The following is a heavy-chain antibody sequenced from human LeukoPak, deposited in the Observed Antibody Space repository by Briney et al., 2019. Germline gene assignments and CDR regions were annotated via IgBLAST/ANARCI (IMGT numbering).Heavy chain of an antibody. CDR2: ITGRSDST. CDR3: AKDGTLDSAFDI. V-gene: IGHV3-23*01. Sequence: PGGSLRLSCAASGFIFSNFAMSWVRQTPGKGLEWVSAITGRSDSTYYADSVKGRFTISRDNSKNTLYLQMNSLRAEDTAVYYCAKDGTLDSAFDIWGKGTMVTISS. CDR1: GFIFSNFA. J-gene: IGHJ3*02. D-gene: IGHD1-1*01.